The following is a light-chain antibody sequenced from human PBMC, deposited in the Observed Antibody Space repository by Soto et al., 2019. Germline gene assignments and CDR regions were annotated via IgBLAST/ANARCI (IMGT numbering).Light chain of an antibody. CDR3: ATWDDSLPGPV. V-gene: IGLV1-47*01. Sequence: QSVLTQPPSASGTPGQRVTISCSGSSSNIEGNDVYWYQQLPGAAPTLLIYRNNQRPSGVPDRFSAFKSGASVYLTIRWLRTEDEAEYYCATWDDSLPGPVFGGGTQRTVL. CDR2: RNN. J-gene: IGLJ7*01. CDR1: SSNIEGND.